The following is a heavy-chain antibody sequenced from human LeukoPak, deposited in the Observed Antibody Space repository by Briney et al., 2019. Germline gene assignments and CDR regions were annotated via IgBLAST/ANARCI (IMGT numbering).Heavy chain of an antibody. Sequence: ASVKVSCKASGYTFTGYYMHCVRQAPGQGLEWMGWINPNSGGTNYAQKSQGRVTMTRDTSISTAYMELSRLRSDDTAVYYCARVGSSGYYARTFDYWGQGGLVTVSS. J-gene: IGHJ4*02. D-gene: IGHD3-22*01. CDR3: ARVGSSGYYARTFDY. CDR1: GYTFTGYY. CDR2: INPNSGGT. V-gene: IGHV1-2*02.